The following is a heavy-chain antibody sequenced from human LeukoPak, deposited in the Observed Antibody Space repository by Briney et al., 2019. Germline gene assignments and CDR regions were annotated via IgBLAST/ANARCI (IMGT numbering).Heavy chain of an antibody. V-gene: IGHV3-11*01. CDR1: GFTFSDYY. CDR2: ISSSGSTI. Sequence: GRSLRLSCAASGFTFSDYYMSWIRQAPGKGLEWVSYISSSGSTIYYAHSVKGRFTISRDNAKNSLYLQMNSLRAEDTAVYYCASVHVLRYFDYWGQGTLVTVSS. D-gene: IGHD3-9*01. CDR3: ASVHVLRYFDY. J-gene: IGHJ4*02.